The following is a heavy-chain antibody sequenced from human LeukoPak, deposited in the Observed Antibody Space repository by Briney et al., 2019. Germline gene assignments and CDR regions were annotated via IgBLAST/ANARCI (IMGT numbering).Heavy chain of an antibody. J-gene: IGHJ4*02. CDR2: IFHSGST. CDR1: GYSIGSGYY. Sequence: PSETLSLTCTVSGYSIGSGYYWGWIRQPPGKGLGWIGSIFHSGSTYYNPSLRSRVTISVDTSKNQFSLKLSSVTAADTAVYYCAGGWRVYYYGSSGYPLDSWGQGTLVTVSS. V-gene: IGHV4-38-2*02. D-gene: IGHD3-22*01. CDR3: AGGWRVYYYGSSGYPLDS.